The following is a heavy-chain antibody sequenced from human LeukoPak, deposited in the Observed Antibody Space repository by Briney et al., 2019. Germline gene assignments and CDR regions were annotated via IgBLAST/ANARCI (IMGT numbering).Heavy chain of an antibody. V-gene: IGHV3-30*18. CDR1: GFTFSSYG. Sequence: GGSLRLSCAASGFTFSSYGMHWVRQAPGKGLEWVAIISSDGSNEYSADSVKGRFTISRDNSKNTLYLQMNGLRPEDTAMYYCAKDGLTGAAPGTYYYHYGVDVWGQGTTVTVSS. CDR3: AKDGLTGAAPGTYYYHYGVDV. CDR2: ISSDGSNE. D-gene: IGHD6-13*01. J-gene: IGHJ6*02.